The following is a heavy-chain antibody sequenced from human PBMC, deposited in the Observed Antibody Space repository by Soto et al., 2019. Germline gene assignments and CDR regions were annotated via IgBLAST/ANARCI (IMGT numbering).Heavy chain of an antibody. CDR1: GFPFTSYY. CDR2: INPNVGST. V-gene: IGHV1-46*01. CDR3: AGAALDRGDPGIEY. J-gene: IGHJ1*01. Sequence: QVQLLQSGAEVKKPGASVRVSCKGSGFPFTSYYMHWVRQAPGQGPEWMGVINPNVGSTRHAQQFHSSVPTTRATSTAPVYMELSRIRSDDSAVSFCAGAALDRGDPGIEYWVQGTRLSVSS. D-gene: IGHD2-15*01.